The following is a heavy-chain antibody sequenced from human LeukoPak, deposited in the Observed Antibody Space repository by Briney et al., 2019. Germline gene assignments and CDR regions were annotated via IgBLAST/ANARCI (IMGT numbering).Heavy chain of an antibody. CDR3: ARAAPITMVRGVYFDY. CDR2: IYYSGST. D-gene: IGHD3-10*01. Sequence: TFDDYGMSWIRQPPGKGLEWIGYIYYSGSTYYNPSLKSRVTISVDTSKNQFSLKLSSVTAADTAVYYCARAAPITMVRGVYFDYWGQGTLVTVSS. V-gene: IGHV4-30-4*08. CDR1: TFDDYG. J-gene: IGHJ4*02.